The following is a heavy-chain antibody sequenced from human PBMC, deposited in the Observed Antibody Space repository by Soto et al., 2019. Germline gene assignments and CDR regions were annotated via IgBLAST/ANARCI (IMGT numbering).Heavy chain of an antibody. CDR1: GFTFSSYS. CDR2: ISSSSSYI. J-gene: IGHJ6*02. V-gene: IGHV3-21*01. CDR3: ARPPSFHYGMDV. D-gene: IGHD2-2*01. Sequence: PGGSLSLSCAASGFTFSSYSMNWVRQAPGKGLEWVSSISSSSSYIYYADSVKGRFTISRDNAKNSLYLQMNSLRAEDTAVYYCARPPSFHYGMDVWGQGTKVTVSS.